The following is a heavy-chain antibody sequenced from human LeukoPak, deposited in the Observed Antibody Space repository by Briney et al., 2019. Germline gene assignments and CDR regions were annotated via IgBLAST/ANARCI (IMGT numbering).Heavy chain of an antibody. D-gene: IGHD5-12*01. CDR1: GGTFSSYA. J-gene: IGHJ3*02. CDR3: AREREVLGYGGANDAFDI. Sequence: ASVKVSCKASGGTFSSYAISWVRQAPGQGLEWMGGIIPIFGTANYAQKFQGRVTITADKSTSTAYMELSSLRSEDTAVYYCAREREVLGYGGANDAFDIWGQGTMVTVSS. V-gene: IGHV1-69*06. CDR2: IIPIFGTA.